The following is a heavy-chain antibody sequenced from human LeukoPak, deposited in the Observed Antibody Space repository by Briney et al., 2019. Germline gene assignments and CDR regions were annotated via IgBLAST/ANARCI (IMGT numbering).Heavy chain of an antibody. Sequence: GGSLRLSCAASGFTFSSYAMSWVRQAPGKGLEWVSAISGSGGSTYYADSAKGRFTISRDNSKNTLYLQINSLRAEDTAVYYCAKAGGYSSRGIDYWGQGTLVTVSS. CDR2: ISGSGGST. D-gene: IGHD5-12*01. CDR3: AKAGGYSSRGIDY. V-gene: IGHV3-23*01. J-gene: IGHJ4*02. CDR1: GFTFSSYA.